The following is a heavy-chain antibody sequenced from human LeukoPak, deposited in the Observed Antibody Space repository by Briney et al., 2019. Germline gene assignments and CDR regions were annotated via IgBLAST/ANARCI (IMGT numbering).Heavy chain of an antibody. CDR3: ARVPSYCSSTSCYLRYYFDY. CDR2: INPNSGGT. J-gene: IGHJ4*02. Sequence: ASVKVSCKASGYIFTSYSISWVRQAPGQGLEWMGWINPNSGGTNYAQKFQGRVTMTRDTSISTAYMELSRLRSDDTAVYYCARVPSYCSSTSCYLRYYFDYWGQGTLVTVSS. D-gene: IGHD2-2*01. V-gene: IGHV1-2*02. CDR1: GYIFTSYS.